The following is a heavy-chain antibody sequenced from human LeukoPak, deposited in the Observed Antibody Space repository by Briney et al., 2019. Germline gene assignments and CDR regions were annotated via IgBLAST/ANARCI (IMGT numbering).Heavy chain of an antibody. J-gene: IGHJ5*02. Sequence: GGSLRLSCADSGFTFGNYWMSWVRQAPGKGLEWVANIKEDGGEKHYVDSVKGRFTISRDNAKKSLYLQMNSLRAEDTAVYYCAKGQQLGSWGQGTLVTVSS. CDR3: AKGQQLGS. CDR1: GFTFGNYW. V-gene: IGHV3-7*04. D-gene: IGHD6-13*01. CDR2: IKEDGGEK.